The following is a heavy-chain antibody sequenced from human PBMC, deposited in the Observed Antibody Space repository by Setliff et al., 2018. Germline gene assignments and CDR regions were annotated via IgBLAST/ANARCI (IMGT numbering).Heavy chain of an antibody. Sequence: GGSLRLSCAASGFTFSHFAVTWVRQAPGKGLEWVSSISGSGRTTYYAASVKGRLTISRDNSRNTLFLQMNSLRADDTAVYFCVNARMVTTWGRAYWGQGTLVTVSS. CDR2: ISGSGRTT. CDR3: VNARMVTTWGRAY. CDR1: GFTFSHFA. J-gene: IGHJ4*02. V-gene: IGHV3-23*01. D-gene: IGHD4-17*01.